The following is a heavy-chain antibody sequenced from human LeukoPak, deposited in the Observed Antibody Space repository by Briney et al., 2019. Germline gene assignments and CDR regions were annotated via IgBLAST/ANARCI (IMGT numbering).Heavy chain of an antibody. V-gene: IGHV5-51*01. D-gene: IGHD6-19*01. Sequence: GESLKISCKGSGYSFTSYWIGWVRQMPGKGLEWMGIIYPGDSDTRYSPSFQGQVTISADKSISTAYLQWSSLKASDPPMYSCARLPGGEQWLSGPVDYWGQGTLVTASS. CDR3: ARLPGGEQWLSGPVDY. CDR1: GYSFTSYW. CDR2: IYPGDSDT. J-gene: IGHJ4*02.